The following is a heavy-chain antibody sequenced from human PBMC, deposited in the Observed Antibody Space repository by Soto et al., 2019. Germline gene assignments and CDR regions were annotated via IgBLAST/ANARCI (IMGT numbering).Heavy chain of an antibody. Sequence: GGSLRLSCAASGFTFSSYWMSWVRQAPGKGLEWVANIKQDGSEKYYVDSVKGRFTISRDNAKNSLYLQMNSLRAEDTAVYYCARDETDYDILTGYYAFYYYYYYMDVWGKGTTVTVSS. J-gene: IGHJ6*03. V-gene: IGHV3-7*01. CDR3: ARDETDYDILTGYYAFYYYYYYMDV. D-gene: IGHD3-9*01. CDR2: IKQDGSEK. CDR1: GFTFSSYW.